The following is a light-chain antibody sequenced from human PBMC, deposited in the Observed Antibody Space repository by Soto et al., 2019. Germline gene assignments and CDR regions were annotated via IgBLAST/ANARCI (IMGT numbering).Light chain of an antibody. Sequence: DIQMAQSPSTLSASVGDTVTVTCRASRDVGSFLAWYQQKPGKAPKLLIYLASRLESGVPSRFSGSGSGTDFSLTISGLQPDDFATYFCQQYNSHSFYSFGQGTKLEIK. CDR2: LAS. CDR1: RDVGSF. V-gene: IGKV1-5*03. J-gene: IGKJ2*03. CDR3: QQYNSHSFYS.